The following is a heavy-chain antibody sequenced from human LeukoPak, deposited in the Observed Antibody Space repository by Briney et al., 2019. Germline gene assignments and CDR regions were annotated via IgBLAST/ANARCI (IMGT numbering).Heavy chain of an antibody. J-gene: IGHJ4*02. CDR1: GYSFPTYW. CDR2: IYPDESNI. CDR3: ARPPSRGYSSSFEY. Sequence: GESLKISCKGSGYSFPTYWIAWVRQMPGKGLEWMGIIYPDESNIRYSPSYQGQVTISADKSISTAYLQWSSLKASDTAMYYCARPPSRGYSSSFEYWGQGTLVTVSS. V-gene: IGHV5-51*01. D-gene: IGHD2-2*03.